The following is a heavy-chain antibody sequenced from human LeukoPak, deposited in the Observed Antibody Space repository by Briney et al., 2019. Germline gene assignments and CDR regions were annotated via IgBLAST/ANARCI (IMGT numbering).Heavy chain of an antibody. D-gene: IGHD6-13*01. CDR2: ISDSGDST. J-gene: IGHJ4*02. CDR1: GFTFSNSA. CDR3: AKISGIPAGSDYYFEY. V-gene: IGHV3-23*01. Sequence: GGSLRLSCAASGFTFSNSAMSWVRQAPGKGLEGGSSISDSGDSTYYADSVQRRFTISRDTSKNTLYLQVNSLRAEDTAVYYCAKISGIPAGSDYYFEYWGQGTLVTVSS.